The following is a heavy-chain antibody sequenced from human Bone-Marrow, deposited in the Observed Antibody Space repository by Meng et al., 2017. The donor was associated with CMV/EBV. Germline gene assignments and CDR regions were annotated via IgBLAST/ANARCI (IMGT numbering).Heavy chain of an antibody. J-gene: IGHJ5*02. Sequence: GESLKISCAASRFTFSSYAMHWLRQAPGKGLEWVAVISYDGSNKYYADSVKGRFTISRDNSKNTLYLQMNSLRTEDTAVYYCAKESSSYNWKNRFDPWGQGTLVTVSS. D-gene: IGHD1-20*01. V-gene: IGHV3-30*04. CDR1: RFTFSSYA. CDR3: AKESSSYNWKNRFDP. CDR2: ISYDGSNK.